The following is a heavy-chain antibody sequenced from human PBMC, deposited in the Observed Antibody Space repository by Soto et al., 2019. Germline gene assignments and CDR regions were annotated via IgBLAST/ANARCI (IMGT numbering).Heavy chain of an antibody. CDR2: IIPIFGTA. Sequence: GASVKVSCKASGGTFSSYAISWVRQAPGQGLEWMGGIIPIFGTANYAQKFQGRVTITADKSTSTAYMELSSLRSEDTAVYYCARVSAGAAAVYYSEYFHRWGQGTLVTVSS. CDR3: ARVSAGAAAVYYSEYFHR. J-gene: IGHJ1*01. CDR1: GGTFSSYA. D-gene: IGHD6-13*01. V-gene: IGHV1-69*06.